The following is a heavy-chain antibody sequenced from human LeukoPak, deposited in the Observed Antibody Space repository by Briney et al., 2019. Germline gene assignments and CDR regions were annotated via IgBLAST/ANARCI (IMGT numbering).Heavy chain of an antibody. J-gene: IGHJ4*02. CDR3: ARGQHVLWY. D-gene: IGHD3-10*02. CDR1: GGSISSGGYY. Sequence: PSETLSLTCTVSGGSISSGGYYWSWIRQPPGKGLEWIGEINHSGSTNYNPSLKSRVTISVDTSKNRFSLKLSSVTAADTAVYYCARGQHVLWYWGQGTLVTVSS. V-gene: IGHV4-39*07. CDR2: INHSGST.